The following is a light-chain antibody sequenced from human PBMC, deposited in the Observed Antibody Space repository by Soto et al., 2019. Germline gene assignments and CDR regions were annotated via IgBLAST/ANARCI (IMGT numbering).Light chain of an antibody. CDR3: QHYYNPWT. CDR1: QSVLYSSNNKNY. CDR2: WAS. V-gene: IGKV4-1*01. Sequence: DIVMTQSPASLAVSLCERATINCKSSQSVLYSSNNKNYLAWYQQKAGQPPKLLIDWASTRASGVPDRFSGSGSGTDFTLTISSLTAEDVAVDDCQHYYNPWTFGQGTKVDIK. J-gene: IGKJ1*01.